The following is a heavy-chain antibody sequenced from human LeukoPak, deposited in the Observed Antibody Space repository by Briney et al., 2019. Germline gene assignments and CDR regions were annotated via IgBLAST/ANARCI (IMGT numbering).Heavy chain of an antibody. D-gene: IGHD3-22*01. CDR2: ISYDGSNK. CDR3: AKDQWLLRGYFDY. J-gene: IGHJ4*02. V-gene: IGHV3-30*18. CDR1: GFTFSSYG. Sequence: GGSLRLSCAASGFTFSSYGMHWVRQAPGKGLEWVAVISYDGSNKYYADSVKGRFTISRDNSMNTLYLQMNSLRAEDTAVYYCAKDQWLLRGYFDYWGQGTLVTVSS.